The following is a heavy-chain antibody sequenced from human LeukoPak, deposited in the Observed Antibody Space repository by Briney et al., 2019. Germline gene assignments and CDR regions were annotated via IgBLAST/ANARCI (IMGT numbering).Heavy chain of an antibody. V-gene: IGHV1-18*01. D-gene: IGHD6-13*01. Sequence: ASVKVSCKASGYTFTSYGISWVRQAPGQGLEWMGWISAYNGNTNYAQKLQGRVTMTTDTSTSTAYMELRSLRSDDTAVYYCARDSSSWYTDWYFDLWGRGTLVTVSS. CDR3: ARDSSSWYTDWYFDL. CDR2: ISAYNGNT. CDR1: GYTFTSYG. J-gene: IGHJ2*01.